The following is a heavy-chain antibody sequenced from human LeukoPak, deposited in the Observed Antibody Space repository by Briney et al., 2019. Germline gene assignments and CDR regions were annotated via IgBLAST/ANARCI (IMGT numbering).Heavy chain of an antibody. J-gene: IGHJ4*01. V-gene: IGHV4-34*01. CDR1: GGSFSGYY. D-gene: IGHD6-13*01. Sequence: SETLSLTCAVYGGSFSGYYWSWIRQPPGKGLEWIGEINHSGSTNYNPSLKSRVTISVDTSKNQFSLKLSSVTAADTAVYYCARETSAAGEFDYWGQGNPGHRLL. CDR2: INHSGST. CDR3: ARETSAAGEFDY.